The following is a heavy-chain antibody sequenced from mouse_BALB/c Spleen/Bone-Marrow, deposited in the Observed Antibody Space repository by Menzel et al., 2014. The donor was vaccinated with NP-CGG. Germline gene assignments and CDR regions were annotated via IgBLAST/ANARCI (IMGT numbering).Heavy chain of an antibody. CDR3: ARGGDGYAMDY. V-gene: IGHV1-18*01. CDR2: INPNNGGT. J-gene: IGHJ4*01. D-gene: IGHD2-3*01. CDR1: GYTFIDYN. Sequence: VQQRQSGPELVKPGASVKIPCKASGYTFIDYNMDWVKQSHGKSLEWIGDINPNNGGTIYNQKFKGKATLTVDKSSSTAYMELRSLTSEDTAVYYCARGGDGYAMDYWVQGTSVTVSS.